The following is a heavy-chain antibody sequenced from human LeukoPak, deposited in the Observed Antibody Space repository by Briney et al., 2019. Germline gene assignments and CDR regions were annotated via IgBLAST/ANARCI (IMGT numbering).Heavy chain of an antibody. CDR3: ARSPYSSSWYPFAP. D-gene: IGHD6-13*01. V-gene: IGHV4-61*02. CDR2: IYTSGST. Sequence: SETLSLTCTVSGASISSGTYYWSWIRQPAGKGLEWIGRIYTSGSTNYNPSLKSRVTMSVDTSKNQFSLKLTSVTAADTAVYYCARSPYSSSWYPFAPWGQGTLVTVSS. J-gene: IGHJ5*02. CDR1: GASISSGTYY.